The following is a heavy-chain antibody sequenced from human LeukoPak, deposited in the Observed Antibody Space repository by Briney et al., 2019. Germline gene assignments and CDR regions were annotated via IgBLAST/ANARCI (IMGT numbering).Heavy chain of an antibody. Sequence: SETLSLTCAVYGGSFSGYYWSWIRQPPGKGLEWIGEINHSGSTNYNPSLKSRVTISVDTSKNQFSLKLSSVTAVDTAVYYCARVGYCSSTSCYDYWGQGTLVTVSS. D-gene: IGHD2-2*01. CDR2: INHSGST. V-gene: IGHV4-34*01. CDR1: GGSFSGYY. J-gene: IGHJ4*02. CDR3: ARVGYCSSTSCYDY.